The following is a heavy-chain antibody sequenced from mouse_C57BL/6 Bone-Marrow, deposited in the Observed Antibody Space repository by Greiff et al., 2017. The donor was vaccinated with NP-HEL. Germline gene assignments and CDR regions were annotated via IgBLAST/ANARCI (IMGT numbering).Heavy chain of an antibody. D-gene: IGHD1-1*01. CDR2: IHPNSGST. Sequence: QVQLQQPGAELVKPGASVKLSCKASGYTFTSYWMHWVKQRPGQGLEWIGMIHPNSGSTNYNEKFKSKATLTVDKSSSTAYMQLSSLTSEDSAVYYCARLITMVVATPAYWGQGTLVTVSA. V-gene: IGHV1-64*01. CDR3: ARLITMVVATPAY. J-gene: IGHJ3*01. CDR1: GYTFTSYW.